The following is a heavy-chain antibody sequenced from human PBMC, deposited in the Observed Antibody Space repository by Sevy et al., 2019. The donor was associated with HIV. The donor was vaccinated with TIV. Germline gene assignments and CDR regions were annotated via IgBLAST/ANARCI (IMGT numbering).Heavy chain of an antibody. V-gene: IGHV3-23*01. Sequence: GGSLRLSCAASGFTFSSYAMSWVRQAPGKGLEWVSGISGSGGSTYYADSVKGRFTISRDNPKNTLYLQMKSLRVEDTAVYYCAKDKWRYGYCSSTSCPESHYYYGMDVWGQGTTVTVSS. CDR1: GFTFSSYA. CDR2: ISGSGGST. CDR3: AKDKWRYGYCSSTSCPESHYYYGMDV. J-gene: IGHJ6*02. D-gene: IGHD2-2*03.